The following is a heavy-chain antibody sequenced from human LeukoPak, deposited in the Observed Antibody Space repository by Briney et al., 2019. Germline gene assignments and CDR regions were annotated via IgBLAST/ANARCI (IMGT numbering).Heavy chain of an antibody. V-gene: IGHV1-2*02. J-gene: IGHJ5*02. CDR1: GYTFTGYY. Sequence: ASVKVSCKASGYTFTGYYMHWVRQAPGQGLEWMGWINPNSGGTNYAQKFQGRVTMTRDTSISTAYMELSRLRSDDTAVYYCARQEAVAGTWAWFDPWGQGTLVTVSS. D-gene: IGHD6-19*01. CDR3: ARQEAVAGTWAWFDP. CDR2: INPNSGGT.